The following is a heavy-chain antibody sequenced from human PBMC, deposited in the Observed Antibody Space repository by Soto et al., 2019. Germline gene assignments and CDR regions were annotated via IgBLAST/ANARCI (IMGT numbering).Heavy chain of an antibody. CDR2: INPNSGGT. J-gene: IGHJ6*02. CDR1: GYTFTGYY. V-gene: IGHV1-2*04. Sequence: ASVKVSCKASGYTFTGYYMHWVRQAPGQGLEWMGWINPNSGGTNYAQKFQGWVTMTRDTSISTAYMELSRLRSDDTAVYYCAREAMLGVAAKPRMGCYGMDVWRQGTTVTVSS. D-gene: IGHD2-15*01. CDR3: AREAMLGVAAKPRMGCYGMDV.